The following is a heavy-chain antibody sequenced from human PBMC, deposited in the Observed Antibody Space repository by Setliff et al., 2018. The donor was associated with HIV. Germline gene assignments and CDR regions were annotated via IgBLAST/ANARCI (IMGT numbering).Heavy chain of an antibody. CDR2: IISIFGTE. V-gene: IGHV1-69*13. J-gene: IGHJ1*01. CDR3: ARDQGEVTRACWH. CDR1: GGTFRGYA. Sequence: SVKVSCKASGGTFRGYAISWVRQAPGQGLEWMGGIISIFGTENYAQKFQGRVTITEDESTNTAYLELSSLTSDDTAVYYCARDQGEVTRACWHWGQGTLVTVSS. D-gene: IGHD2-21*02.